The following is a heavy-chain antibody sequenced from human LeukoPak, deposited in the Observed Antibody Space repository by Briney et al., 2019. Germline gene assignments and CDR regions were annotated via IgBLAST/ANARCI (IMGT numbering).Heavy chain of an antibody. Sequence: PGGSLRLSCAASGFTFSNYAMTWVRQAPGKGLEWVSAISSSGGSTYYADSVKGRFTISRDNSRNTLYLQMNSLRAEDTAVYYCAKRMPPYGDVWGQGTLVTVSS. CDR3: AKRMPPYGDV. CDR2: ISSSGGST. V-gene: IGHV3-23*01. J-gene: IGHJ4*02. D-gene: IGHD4-17*01. CDR1: GFTFSNYA.